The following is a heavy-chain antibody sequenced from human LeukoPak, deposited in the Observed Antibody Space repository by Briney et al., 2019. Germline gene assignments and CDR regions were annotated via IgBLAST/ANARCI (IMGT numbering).Heavy chain of an antibody. V-gene: IGHV4-39*07. CDR1: GGPISSGGYY. J-gene: IGHJ4*02. CDR2: INHSGST. D-gene: IGHD6-13*01. CDR3: ARGWGMSSSWYNY. Sequence: PSETLSLTCSVSGGPISSGGYYWSWIRQHPGKGLEWIGEINHSGSTNYNPSLKSRVTISVDTSKNQFSLKLSSVTAADTAVYYCARGWGMSSSWYNYWGQGTLVTVSS.